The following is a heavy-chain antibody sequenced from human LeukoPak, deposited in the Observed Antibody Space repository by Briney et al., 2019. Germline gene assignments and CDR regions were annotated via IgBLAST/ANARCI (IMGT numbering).Heavy chain of an antibody. CDR2: ISYDGSYK. V-gene: IGHV3-30*18. CDR3: AKPIFDYYDSSAYGTPNDAFDI. D-gene: IGHD3-22*01. CDR1: GFXFNNYV. J-gene: IGHJ3*02. Sequence: GRSLRLSCEASGFXFNNYVIHWVRQAPGKGLEWLAVISYDGSYKYYADSVKGRFTISRDNSKNTLYLQMNSLRAEDTAVYYCAKPIFDYYDSSAYGTPNDAFDIWGQGTMVTVSS.